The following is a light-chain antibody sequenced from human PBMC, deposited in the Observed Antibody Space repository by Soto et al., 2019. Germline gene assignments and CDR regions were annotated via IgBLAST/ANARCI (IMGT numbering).Light chain of an antibody. J-gene: IGKJ3*01. CDR3: QRYQHWPPAFT. CDR1: QSLSRN. Sequence: EILMTQSPATLSVSPGERATLSCRASQSLSRNLAWYQQKPGQAPRLLIYGASTRASGIPARFSGVGSGTEFPLAISSLQSEDFALYYCQRYQHWPPAFTFGPETNVDL. CDR2: GAS. V-gene: IGKV3-15*01.